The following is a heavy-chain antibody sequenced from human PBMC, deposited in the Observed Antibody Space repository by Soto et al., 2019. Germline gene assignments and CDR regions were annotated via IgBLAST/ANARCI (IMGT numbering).Heavy chain of an antibody. CDR1: GFTFSSHA. V-gene: IGHV3-23*01. CDR2: LSDSGDSI. J-gene: IGHJ4*02. Sequence: GGSLRLSCTASGFTFSSHAMTWVRQAPGKGLEWVSGLSDSGDSIYYADSVKGRFTIYRDNSMNTLYLQMNTLRVEDTAVYYCAKVSSSCYAGFFDLWGQGTLVTVSS. D-gene: IGHD2-2*01. CDR3: AKVSSSCYAGFFDL.